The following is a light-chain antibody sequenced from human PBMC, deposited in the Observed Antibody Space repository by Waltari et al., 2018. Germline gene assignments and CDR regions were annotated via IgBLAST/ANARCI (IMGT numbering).Light chain of an antibody. Sequence: EIVLTQSPGTLSLSPGERATLSCRASQSVSSSNLAWIQQKPGQAPRLLIHGASSRATGSPDRFSGIGSGTDFTLTVSRLEPEDFAVYYCQQYGSSPITFGQGTRLEIK. CDR2: GAS. J-gene: IGKJ5*01. V-gene: IGKV3-20*01. CDR1: QSVSSSN. CDR3: QQYGSSPIT.